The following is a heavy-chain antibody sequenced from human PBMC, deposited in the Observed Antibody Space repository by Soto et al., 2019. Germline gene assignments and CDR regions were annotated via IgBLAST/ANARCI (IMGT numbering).Heavy chain of an antibody. D-gene: IGHD2-15*01. CDR1: GGSISSSSYY. CDR2: IYYSGNT. V-gene: IGHV4-39*02. J-gene: IGHJ4*02. Sequence: SETLSLTCTVSGGSISSSSYYWGWIRQPPGKGLEWIGSIYYSGNTYYNPSLKSRVTISVDTAKNQFSLKLSSVTATDTAVYYCARESRYCSGGSCYFLPGIDYWGQGTLVTVSS. CDR3: ARESRYCSGGSCYFLPGIDY.